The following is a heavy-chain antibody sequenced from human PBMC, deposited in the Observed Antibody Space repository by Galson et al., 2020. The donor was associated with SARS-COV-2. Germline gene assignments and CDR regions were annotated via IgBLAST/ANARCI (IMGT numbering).Heavy chain of an antibody. CDR1: GFTFSSYA. V-gene: IGHV3-23*01. D-gene: IGHD6-13*01. J-gene: IGHJ4*02. Sequence: SLRLSCAASGFTFSSYAMSWVRQAPGKGLEWVSAISGSGGSTYYADSVKGRFTISRDNSKNTLYLQMNSLRAEDTAVYYCAKDSSSWFYFDYWGQGTLVTVSS. CDR2: ISGSGGST. CDR3: AKDSSSWFYFDY.